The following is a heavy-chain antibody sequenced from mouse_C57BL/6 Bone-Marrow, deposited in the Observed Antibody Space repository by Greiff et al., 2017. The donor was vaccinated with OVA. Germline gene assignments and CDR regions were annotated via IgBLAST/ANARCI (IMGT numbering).Heavy chain of an antibody. D-gene: IGHD2-2*01. V-gene: IGHV5-12*01. CDR3: ARPSTMVTRAGFAY. CDR2: ISNGGGST. CDR1: GFTFSDYY. Sequence: EVKLMESGGGLVQPGGSLKLSCAASGFTFSDYYMYWVRQTPEKRLEWVAYISNGGGSTYYPDTVKGRFTISRDNAKNTLYLQMSRLKSEDTAMYYCARPSTMVTRAGFAYWGQGTLVTVSA. J-gene: IGHJ3*01.